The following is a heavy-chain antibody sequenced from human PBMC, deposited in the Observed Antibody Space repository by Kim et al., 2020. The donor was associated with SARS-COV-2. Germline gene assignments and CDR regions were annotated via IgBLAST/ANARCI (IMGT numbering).Heavy chain of an antibody. CDR1: GDSIDTYY. J-gene: IGHJ5*02. D-gene: IGHD1-26*01. Sequence: SETLSLTCTVSGDSIDTYYYWTWIRQPPGKGLEWIGYIYYSGGTKYNPSLKNRVTISLDKSKNQFSLKLISVTAADTAVYYCARSEGWVFDPWGLGTLVTVSS. CDR2: IYYSGGT. CDR3: ARSEGWVFDP. V-gene: IGHV4-59*01.